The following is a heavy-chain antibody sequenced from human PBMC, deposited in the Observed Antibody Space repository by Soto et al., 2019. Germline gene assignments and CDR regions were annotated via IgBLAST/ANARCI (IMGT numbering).Heavy chain of an antibody. CDR1: GFTFRNYG. Sequence: GGSLRLSCASSGFTFRNYGMHLVRQAPGKGLEWVAVISNDASNKYYADSVKGRFTLSRDDSKNTLYLQMNSLRAEDTAVYYCGKASSHYGSGSYYTNDYWGQGTLVTVSS. D-gene: IGHD3-10*01. CDR2: ISNDASNK. CDR3: GKASSHYGSGSYYTNDY. J-gene: IGHJ4*02. V-gene: IGHV3-30*18.